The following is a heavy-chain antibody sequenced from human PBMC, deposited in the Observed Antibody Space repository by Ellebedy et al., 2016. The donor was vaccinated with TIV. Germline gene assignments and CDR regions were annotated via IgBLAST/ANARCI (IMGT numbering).Heavy chain of an antibody. V-gene: IGHV3-33*01. D-gene: IGHD6-13*01. CDR1: GFTFNSYG. Sequence: GGSLRLSCAASGFTFNSYGMHWVRQAPGKGLEWVAVIWYDGSNEYYADSVKGRFTISRDNSKNSLYLQMNSLRAEDTAVYYCVRGTAATGTGLDYWGQGTLVTVSS. CDR3: VRGTAATGTGLDY. J-gene: IGHJ4*02. CDR2: IWYDGSNE.